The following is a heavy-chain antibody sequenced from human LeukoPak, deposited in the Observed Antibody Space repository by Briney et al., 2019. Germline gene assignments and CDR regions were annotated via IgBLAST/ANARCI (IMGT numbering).Heavy chain of an antibody. CDR3: AKEQVYRGTTQVSGMDV. D-gene: IGHD1-26*01. V-gene: IGHV1-69*04. CDR1: GYTFTSYG. Sequence: SVKVSCKASGYTFTSYGISWVRQAPGQGLEWMGRIIPILGIANYAQKFQGRVTITADKSTSTAYMELSSLRSEDTAVYYCAKEQVYRGTTQVSGMDVWGQGTTVTVSS. J-gene: IGHJ6*02. CDR2: IIPILGIA.